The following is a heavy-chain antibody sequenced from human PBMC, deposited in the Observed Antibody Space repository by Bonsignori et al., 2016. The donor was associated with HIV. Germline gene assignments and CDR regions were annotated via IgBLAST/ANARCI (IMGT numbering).Heavy chain of an antibody. J-gene: IGHJ4*02. V-gene: IGHV3-23*01. Sequence: WIRQPPGKGLEWVSAISGSGGSTYYADSVKGRSTISRDNSKNTLYLQMNSLRAEDTAVYYCGQRWLQLVFWGQGTLVTVSS. CDR3: GQRWLQLVF. CDR2: ISGSGGST. D-gene: IGHD5-24*01.